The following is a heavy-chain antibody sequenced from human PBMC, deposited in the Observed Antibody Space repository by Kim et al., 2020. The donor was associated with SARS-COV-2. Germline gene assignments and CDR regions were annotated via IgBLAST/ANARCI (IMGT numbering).Heavy chain of an antibody. CDR2: GDT. V-gene: IGHV3-13*01. J-gene: IGHJ4*02. D-gene: IGHD1-1*01. Sequence: GDTYYPGAVKGRFTSSRENAKNSLYLQRNSLRAGDTAVYYCARGTTGFDYWGQGTLVTVSS. CDR3: ARGTTGFDY.